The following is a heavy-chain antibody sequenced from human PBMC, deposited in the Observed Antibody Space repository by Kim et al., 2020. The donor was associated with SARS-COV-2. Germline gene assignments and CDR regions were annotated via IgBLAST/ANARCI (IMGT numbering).Heavy chain of an antibody. V-gene: IGHV3-23*01. Sequence: GGSLRLSCAASGFTFSSYAMSWVRQAPGKGLEWVSAISGSGGSTYYADSVKGRFTISRDNSKNTLYLQMNSLRAEDTAVYYCAKALRGKNRGYSGYDWVDWFDPWGQGTLVTVSS. CDR2: ISGSGGST. CDR1: GFTFSSYA. J-gene: IGHJ5*02. CDR3: AKALRGKNRGYSGYDWVDWFDP. D-gene: IGHD5-12*01.